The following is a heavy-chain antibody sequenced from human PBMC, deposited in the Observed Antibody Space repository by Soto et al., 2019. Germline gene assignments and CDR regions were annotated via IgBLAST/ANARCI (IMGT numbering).Heavy chain of an antibody. D-gene: IGHD1-26*01. CDR1: EFTFRSYW. Sequence: GGSLRLCCAASEFTFRSYWMTWVRQAPGKGREWVANIESDGSEKNYVDSVKGRFTVSRDNAKRSLYLQMNSLRVEDTAVYYCVRGLYTGSPHFFYWGQGTLVTVSS. V-gene: IGHV3-7*05. J-gene: IGHJ4*02. CDR2: IESDGSEK. CDR3: VRGLYTGSPHFFY.